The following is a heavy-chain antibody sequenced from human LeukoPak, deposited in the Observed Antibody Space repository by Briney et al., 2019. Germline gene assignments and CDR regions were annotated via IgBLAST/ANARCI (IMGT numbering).Heavy chain of an antibody. CDR2: IHYSGST. J-gene: IGHJ4*02. D-gene: IGHD1-26*01. Sequence: PSETLSLTCTVSGYSISSYYWSWIRQPPGKGLERIGYIHYSGSTNYSPSLKSRVTITVDTSKNQFSLKLSSVTAADTAVYYCARVRSESYTQFDYWGQGTLVTVSS. CDR1: GYSISSYY. V-gene: IGHV4-59*01. CDR3: ARVRSESYTQFDY.